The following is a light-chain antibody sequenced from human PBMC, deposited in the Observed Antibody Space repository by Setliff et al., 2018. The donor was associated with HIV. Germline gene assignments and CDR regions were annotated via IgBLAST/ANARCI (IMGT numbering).Light chain of an antibody. V-gene: IGLV2-14*03. J-gene: IGLJ1*01. CDR3: CSYSRGSTYV. CDR2: DVN. Sequence: QSALAQPASVTGAPGQSITISCTGTPNDIGRFNYVSWYKQFPGKGPTLVIFDVNRRPSGVSNRFSGSKSGNIASLIISGLQAEDEADYFCCSYSRGSTYVFGTGTKVTVL. CDR1: PNDIGRFNY.